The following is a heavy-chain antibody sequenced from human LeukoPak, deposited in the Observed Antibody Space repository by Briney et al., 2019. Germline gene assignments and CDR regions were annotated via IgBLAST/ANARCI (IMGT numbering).Heavy chain of an antibody. D-gene: IGHD6-19*01. CDR1: GFTSSNYW. CDR2: IKQDGSEK. Sequence: TGGSLRISCAASGFTSSNYWMSWVRQAPGKGLEWVANIKQDGSEKYYADSVKGRFTISRDNAKNSLYLQMNSLRAEDTAVYYCARDRGSSGWYEFDYWGQGTLVTVSS. CDR3: ARDRGSSGWYEFDY. V-gene: IGHV3-7*01. J-gene: IGHJ4*02.